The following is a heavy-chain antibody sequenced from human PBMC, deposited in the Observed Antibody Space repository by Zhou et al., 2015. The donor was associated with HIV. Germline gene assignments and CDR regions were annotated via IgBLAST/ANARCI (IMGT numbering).Heavy chain of an antibody. CDR1: GFIFSTYG. D-gene: IGHD3-22*01. V-gene: IGHV3-30*19. J-gene: IGHJ4*02. Sequence: QVQVVESGGGVVQPGRSLRLSCTASGFIFSTYGMHWVRQAPGKGLEWLAVIFHDGNTEYYADSVKGRFIISRDNSENTLFLQMNSLRPEDTAVYYCARGAYYDSNGYTLFDYWGQGSLVTVS. CDR3: ARGAYYDSNGYTLFDY. CDR2: IFHDGNTE.